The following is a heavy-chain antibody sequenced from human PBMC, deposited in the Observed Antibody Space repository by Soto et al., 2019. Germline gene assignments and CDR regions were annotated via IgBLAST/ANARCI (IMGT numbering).Heavy chain of an antibody. D-gene: IGHD6-13*01. CDR2: ISAYNGDK. J-gene: IGHJ6*02. Sequence: QVSLVQSGPEVKKPGASVKVSCKASGYTFINYGVSWVRQAPGQGLEWMGWISAYNGDKKYAQNVQGRVTLTTDTSTSTAYMEMRTLRSDATAAYYCARDGPHIPAVGDVWGQGTTVTVSS. V-gene: IGHV1-18*01. CDR3: ARDGPHIPAVGDV. CDR1: GYTFINYG.